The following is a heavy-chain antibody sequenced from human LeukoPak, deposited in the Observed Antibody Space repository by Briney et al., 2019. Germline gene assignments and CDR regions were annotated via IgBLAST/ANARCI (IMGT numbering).Heavy chain of an antibody. D-gene: IGHD3-22*01. CDR3: AKPDATADRNYYDSSGPSGDY. CDR2: VAYDGSSK. Sequence: GGSLRLSCAASGFTFSDYALHWVRQAPGKGLEWVAFVAYDGSSKYYRDSVKGRFIISRDYSRNTLYLQMNSLRGEDTAVYYCAKPDATADRNYYDSSGPSGDYWGQGTLVTVSS. V-gene: IGHV3-30*04. J-gene: IGHJ4*02. CDR1: GFTFSDYA.